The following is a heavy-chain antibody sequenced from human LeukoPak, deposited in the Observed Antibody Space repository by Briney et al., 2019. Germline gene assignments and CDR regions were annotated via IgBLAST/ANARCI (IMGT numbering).Heavy chain of an antibody. CDR2: ISAYNGNT. V-gene: IGHV1-18*01. Sequence: GASVTVSCKASGYTFTSYGISWVRQAPGQGLEWMGWISAYNGNTNYAQKLQGRVTMTTDTSTSTAYMELRSLRSDDTAVYYCAREYMVRGVITKFDYWGQGTLVTVSS. J-gene: IGHJ4*02. CDR3: AREYMVRGVITKFDY. D-gene: IGHD3-10*01. CDR1: GYTFTSYG.